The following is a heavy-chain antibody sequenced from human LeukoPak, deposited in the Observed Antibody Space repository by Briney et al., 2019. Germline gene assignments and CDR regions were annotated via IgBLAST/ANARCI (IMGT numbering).Heavy chain of an antibody. CDR2: INHSGST. V-gene: IGHV4-34*01. D-gene: IGHD3-16*01. J-gene: IGHJ5*02. Sequence: PSETLSLTCAVYGGSFSGYYWSWIRQSPGKGLEWIGEINHSGSTNYNPSLKSRVTISVDTSKNQFSLKLSSVTAADTAVYYCARKLRLVFEDWFDPWGQGTLVTVSS. CDR3: ARKLRLVFEDWFDP. CDR1: GGSFSGYY.